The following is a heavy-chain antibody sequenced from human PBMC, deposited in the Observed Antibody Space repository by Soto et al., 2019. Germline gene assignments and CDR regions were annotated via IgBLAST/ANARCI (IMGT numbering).Heavy chain of an antibody. V-gene: IGHV4-59*01. D-gene: IGHD4-17*01. Sequence: SETLSLPCMVPGGSIGSSYWSWIGQPPGKGLEWIGYIYYSGSTNYNPSLKSRVTISVDTSKNQFSLKLSSVTAADTAVYYCARQTIYGDYAAWFDPWGQGTLVTVSS. CDR2: IYYSGST. CDR1: GGSIGSSY. CDR3: ARQTIYGDYAAWFDP. J-gene: IGHJ5*02.